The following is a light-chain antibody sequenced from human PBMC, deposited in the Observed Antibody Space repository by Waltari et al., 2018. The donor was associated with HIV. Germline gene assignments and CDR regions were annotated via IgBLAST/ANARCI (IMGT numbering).Light chain of an antibody. V-gene: IGLV2-23*01. CDR3: CSYARRSTYVT. CDR1: SSDGGGYHY. J-gene: IGLJ2*01. Sequence: QSALTQPASASGSPGQSITIPCTGTSSDGGGYHYVSWYQQYPGKAPQLMIYDDSKRRSGLSDRFSGSKSGNTASLPISGRRAEGEADYYCCSYARRSTYVTFDGETKLTVL. CDR2: DDS.